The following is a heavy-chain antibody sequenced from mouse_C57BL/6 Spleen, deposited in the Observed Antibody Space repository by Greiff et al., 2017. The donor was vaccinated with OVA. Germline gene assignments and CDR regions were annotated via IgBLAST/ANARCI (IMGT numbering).Heavy chain of an antibody. V-gene: IGHV5-6*01. CDR3: AREEDYGGNYFDY. Sequence: EVKLMESGGDLVKPGGSLKLSCAASGFTFSSYGMSWVRQTPDKRLEWVATISSGGSYTYYPDSVKGRFTISRDNAKNTLYLQMSSLKSEDTAMYYCAREEDYGGNYFDYWGQGTTLTVSS. D-gene: IGHD2-4*01. J-gene: IGHJ2*01. CDR2: ISSGGSYT. CDR1: GFTFSSYG.